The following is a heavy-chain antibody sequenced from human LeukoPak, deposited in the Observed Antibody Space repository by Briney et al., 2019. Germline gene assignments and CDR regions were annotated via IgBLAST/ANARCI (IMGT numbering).Heavy chain of an antibody. CDR2: IYYSGST. V-gene: IGHV4-39*07. Sequence: PSETLSLTCTVSGGSISSSSYYWGWIRQPPGKGLEWIGSIYYSGSTNYNPSLKSRVTTSVDTSKNQFSLKLSSVTAADTAVYYCASGGLGAFDIWGQGTMVTVSS. CDR3: ASGGLGAFDI. J-gene: IGHJ3*02. D-gene: IGHD3-16*01. CDR1: GGSISSSSYY.